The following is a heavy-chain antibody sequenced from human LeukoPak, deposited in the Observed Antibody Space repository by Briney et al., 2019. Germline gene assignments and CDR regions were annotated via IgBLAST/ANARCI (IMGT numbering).Heavy chain of an antibody. CDR1: GFTFSDYY. CDR2: ISSSSSTI. Sequence: GGSLRLPCAASGFTFSDYYMSWIRQAPGKGLEWVSYISSSSSTIYYADSVKGRFTISRDNAKNSLYLQMNSLRAEDTAVYYCARGGIDYYGSGSYSFDYWGQGTLVTASS. V-gene: IGHV3-11*04. D-gene: IGHD3-10*01. J-gene: IGHJ4*02. CDR3: ARGGIDYYGSGSYSFDY.